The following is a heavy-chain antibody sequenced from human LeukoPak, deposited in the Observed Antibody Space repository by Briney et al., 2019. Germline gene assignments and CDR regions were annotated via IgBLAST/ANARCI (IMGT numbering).Heavy chain of an antibody. Sequence: GGSLRLSCAASGFTFSSYAMSWVRQAPGKGLEWVAVISSDGNNKYYADSVKGRFTISRDNSKNTLYLQMNSLRAEDTAVYYCAKDKYGSGSYSDYWGQGTLVTVSS. V-gene: IGHV3-30*18. CDR3: AKDKYGSGSYSDY. J-gene: IGHJ4*01. CDR1: GFTFSSYA. CDR2: ISSDGNNK. D-gene: IGHD3-10*01.